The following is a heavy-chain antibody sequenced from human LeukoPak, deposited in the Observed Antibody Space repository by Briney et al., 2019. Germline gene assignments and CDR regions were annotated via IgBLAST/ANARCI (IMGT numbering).Heavy chain of an antibody. CDR3: ARGRPYYDFWSGYQTLFDY. Sequence: SETLSLTCAVYGGSFSGYYWSWIRQPPGKGLEWIGEINHSGSTNYNPSLKSRVTISVDTYKNQFSLKLSSVTAADTAVYYCARGRPYYDFWSGYQTLFDYWGQGTLVTVSS. D-gene: IGHD3-3*01. CDR1: GGSFSGYY. CDR2: INHSGST. J-gene: IGHJ4*02. V-gene: IGHV4-34*01.